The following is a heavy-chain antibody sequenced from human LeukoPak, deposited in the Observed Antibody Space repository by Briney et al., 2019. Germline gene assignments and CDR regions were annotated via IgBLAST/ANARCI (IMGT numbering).Heavy chain of an antibody. CDR1: GFTFDDYA. CDR3: AKDRGLRLGELSSFDY. CDR2: ISWNSGSI. V-gene: IGHV3-9*01. D-gene: IGHD3-16*02. J-gene: IGHJ4*02. Sequence: PGGSLRLSCAASGFTFDDYAMHWVRQAPGKGLEWVSGISWNSGSIGYADSVKGRFTISRDNAKNSLYLQMNSLRAEDTALYYCAKDRGLRLGELSSFDYWGQGTLVTVSS.